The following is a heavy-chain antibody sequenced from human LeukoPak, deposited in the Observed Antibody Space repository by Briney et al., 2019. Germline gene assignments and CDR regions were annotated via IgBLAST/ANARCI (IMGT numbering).Heavy chain of an antibody. D-gene: IGHD3-3*01. Sequence: GGSLRLSCAASGFTFSSYSMKWVRQAPGKGLEWVSSISSSSSYIYYADSVKGRFTISRDNAKNSLYLQMNSLRAEDTAVYYCARDLGGSEYYDFWSGSANDAFDIWGQGTMVTVSS. CDR1: GFTFSSYS. CDR3: ARDLGGSEYYDFWSGSANDAFDI. J-gene: IGHJ3*02. CDR2: ISSSSSYI. V-gene: IGHV3-21*01.